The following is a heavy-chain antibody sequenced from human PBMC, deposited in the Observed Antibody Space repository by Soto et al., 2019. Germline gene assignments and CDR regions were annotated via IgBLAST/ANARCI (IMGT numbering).Heavy chain of an antibody. V-gene: IGHV4-59*01. Sequence: QVQLQESGPGLVKPSETLSLTCTVSGGSISSYYWSWIRQPPGKGLEWIGYIYYSGSTNYNPSLKSRVTISVDTSTNQFSLKLSSVTAADTAVYYCARGIAAAGEYYYYYMDVWGKGTTVTVSS. CDR3: ARGIAAAGEYYYYYMDV. CDR1: GGSISSYY. CDR2: IYYSGST. D-gene: IGHD6-13*01. J-gene: IGHJ6*03.